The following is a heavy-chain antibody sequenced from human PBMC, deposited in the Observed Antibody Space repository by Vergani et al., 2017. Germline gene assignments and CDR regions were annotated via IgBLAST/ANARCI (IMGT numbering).Heavy chain of an antibody. Sequence: QLQLQESGPGLVKPSETLSLTCTVSGGSISSSSYYWGWIRQPPGKGLEWIGSIYHSGRTYYNPSLRSRLTISVDTSKNQFSLTLRSVTAADTAVYHCGSLDGSLRENWGQGTLVTVSS. CDR1: GGSISSSSYY. CDR2: IYHSGRT. J-gene: IGHJ4*02. V-gene: IGHV4-39*07. CDR3: GSLDGSLREN. D-gene: IGHD1-26*01.